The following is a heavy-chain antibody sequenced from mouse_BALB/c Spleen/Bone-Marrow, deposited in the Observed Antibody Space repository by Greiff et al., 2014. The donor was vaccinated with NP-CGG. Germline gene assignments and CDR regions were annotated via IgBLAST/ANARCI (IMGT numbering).Heavy chain of an antibody. J-gene: IGHJ2*01. V-gene: IGHV14-3*02. D-gene: IGHD1-1*01. CDR3: ANYYYGYYFES. CDR1: GFNIKDTY. Sequence: VQLQQSGAELVKPGASVKLSCTASGFNIKDTYMHWVKQRPEQGLEWIGRIDPANGNTKYDPKFQGKATITADTSSNTAYLQLSSLTSEDTAVYYCANYYYGYYFESWGQGTTLTVSS. CDR2: IDPANGNT.